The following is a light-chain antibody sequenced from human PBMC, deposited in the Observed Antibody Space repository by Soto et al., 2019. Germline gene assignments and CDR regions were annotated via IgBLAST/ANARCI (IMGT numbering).Light chain of an antibody. CDR3: GAWDRGLKAGV. J-gene: IGLJ3*02. CDR2: END. Sequence: QSVLTQPPSVSAAPGEKVTISCSGISSNIGRNYVSWYQQLPGSAPKLLIYENDRRPSGIPDRFSGSKSGTAATLGITGLQTGDEAEYYCGAWDRGLKAGVFGGGTQLTVL. CDR1: SSNIGRNY. V-gene: IGLV1-51*02.